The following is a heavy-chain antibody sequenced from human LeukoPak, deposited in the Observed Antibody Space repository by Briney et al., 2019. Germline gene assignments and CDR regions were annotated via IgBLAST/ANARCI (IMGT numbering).Heavy chain of an antibody. V-gene: IGHV3-66*01. CDR1: GFTFSSYA. Sequence: GGSLRLSCAASGFTFSSYAMHWVRQAPGKGLEWVAVIYSGGSTYYADSVKGRFTISRDNSKNTLYLQMNSLRAEDTAVYYCARDLLEWYFDYWGQGTLVTVSS. J-gene: IGHJ4*02. CDR3: ARDLLEWYFDY. D-gene: IGHD3-3*01. CDR2: IYSGGST.